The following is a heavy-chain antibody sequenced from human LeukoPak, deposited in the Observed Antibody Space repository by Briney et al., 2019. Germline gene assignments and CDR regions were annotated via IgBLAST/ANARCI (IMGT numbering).Heavy chain of an antibody. D-gene: IGHD3-22*01. CDR2: ISGSGGST. J-gene: IGHJ4*02. CDR1: GFTFNEYA. Sequence: GGSLRLSCAASGFTFNEYAMNWVRQAPGKGLEWVTAISGSGGSTYYADSVRGRFTISRDNSKNTLYLQMNSLRAEDTAVYYCAKFWVYYYDNTGYLLDYWGQGTLVTVSS. CDR3: AKFWVYYYDNTGYLLDY. V-gene: IGHV3-23*01.